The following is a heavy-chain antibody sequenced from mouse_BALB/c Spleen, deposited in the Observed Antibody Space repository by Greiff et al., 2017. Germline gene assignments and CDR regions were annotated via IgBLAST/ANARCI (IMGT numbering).Heavy chain of an antibody. CDR3: ARDRPYYFDY. V-gene: IGHV5-6-3*01. CDR2: INSNGGST. J-gene: IGHJ2*01. CDR1: GFTFSSYG. Sequence: EVMLVESGGGLVQPGGSLKLSCAASGFTFSSYGMSWVRQTPDKRLELVATINSNGGSTYYPDSVKGRFTISRDNAKNTLYLQMSSLKSEDTAMYYCARDRPYYFDYWGQGTTLTVSS.